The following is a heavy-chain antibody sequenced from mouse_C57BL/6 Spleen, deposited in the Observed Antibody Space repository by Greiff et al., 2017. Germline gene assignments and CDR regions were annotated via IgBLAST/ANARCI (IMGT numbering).Heavy chain of an antibody. D-gene: IGHD2-3*01. CDR3: ASSMMVTTCDY. V-gene: IGHV1-61*01. CDR2: IYPSDSET. J-gene: IGHJ2*01. Sequence: QVQLQQPGAELVRPGSSVKLSCKASGYTFTSSWMDWVKQRPGQGLEWIGNIYPSDSETHYNQKFKDKATLTVDKSSSTAYMQLSSLTSEDSAVYYCASSMMVTTCDYWGQGTTLTVSS. CDR1: GYTFTSSW.